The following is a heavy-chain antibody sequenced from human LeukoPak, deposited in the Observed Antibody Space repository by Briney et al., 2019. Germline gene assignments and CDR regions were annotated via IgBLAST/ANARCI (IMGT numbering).Heavy chain of an antibody. J-gene: IGHJ4*02. V-gene: IGHV3-7*03. D-gene: IGHD3-22*01. CDR3: ARQEYYYDSSGYSY. CDR1: GFTFSNYY. Sequence: GGSLRLSCVASGFTFSNYYMNWVRQAPGKGLEWVANVRQDGKYKPYLDAVKGRFTISRDNAKNSLYLQMNSLRAGDTAVYYCARQEYYYDSSGYSYWGQGTLVTVSS. CDR2: VRQDGKYK.